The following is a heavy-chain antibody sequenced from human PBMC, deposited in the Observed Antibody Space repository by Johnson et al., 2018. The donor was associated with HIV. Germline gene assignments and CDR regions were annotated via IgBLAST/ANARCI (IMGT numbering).Heavy chain of an antibody. D-gene: IGHD3-3*01. J-gene: IGHJ3*02. V-gene: IGHV3-30*03. Sequence: VPLVESGGGLVTPGGSLRLSCAASGFTFSSYGMHWVRQAPGKGLEWVAVISYDGSNKYYADSVKGRFTISRDNAKNSLYLQMNSLRAEDTALYYCARGAPWSGSDAFDIWGQGTMVTVSS. CDR3: ARGAPWSGSDAFDI. CDR1: GFTFSSYG. CDR2: ISYDGSNK.